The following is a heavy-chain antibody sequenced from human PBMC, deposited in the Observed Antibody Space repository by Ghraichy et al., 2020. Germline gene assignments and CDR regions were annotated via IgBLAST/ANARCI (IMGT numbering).Heavy chain of an antibody. D-gene: IGHD1-26*01. CDR3: ARGLNSGHYYYYYYMDV. Sequence: SETLSLTCTVSGGSISSYYWNWIRQPPGRGLEWIGYIFYNWNTNYNPSLTSRVTLSKDTSNHQFSLRLSSVTAADTAVYYCARGLNSGHYYYYYYMDVWGKGTTVTVSS. CDR2: IFYNWNT. V-gene: IGHV4-59*01. CDR1: GGSISSYY. J-gene: IGHJ6*03.